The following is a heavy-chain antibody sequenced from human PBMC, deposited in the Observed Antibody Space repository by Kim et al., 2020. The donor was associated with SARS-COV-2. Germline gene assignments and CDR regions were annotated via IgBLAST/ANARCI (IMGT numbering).Heavy chain of an antibody. CDR1: GTSVSSGSYY. J-gene: IGHJ4*01. V-gene: IGHV4-61*01. D-gene: IGHD3-10*01. Sequence: SETLSLTCTVSGTSVSSGSYYWSWIRLPPGKGLEWLGYIYYNGRTSYNPSLKSRVTLSLDTSKNQFSLNVISVTAADTAVYYCASVGGSGNYYHRGEFD. CDR2: IYYNGRT. CDR3: ASVGGSGNYYHRGEFD.